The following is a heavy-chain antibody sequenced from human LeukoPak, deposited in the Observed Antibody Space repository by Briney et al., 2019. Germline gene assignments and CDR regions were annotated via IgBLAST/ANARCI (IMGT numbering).Heavy chain of an antibody. V-gene: IGHV3-73*01. J-gene: IGHJ4*02. CDR1: GFTFSSYG. D-gene: IGHD6-19*01. CDR2: IRSKANSYAT. CDR3: TAKSSGWYRGWDNVDY. Sequence: PGGSLRLSCEASGFTFSSYGMHWVRQASGKGLEWVGRIRSKANSYATAYAASVKGRFTISRDDSKNTAYLQMNSLKTEDTAVYYCTAKSSGWYRGWDNVDYWGQGTLVTVSS.